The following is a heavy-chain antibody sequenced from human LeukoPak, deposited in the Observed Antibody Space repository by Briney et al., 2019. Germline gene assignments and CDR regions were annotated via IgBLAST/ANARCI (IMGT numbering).Heavy chain of an antibody. D-gene: IGHD3-3*01. CDR2: ISGSGGST. CDR1: GFTFSSYA. J-gene: IGHJ4*02. Sequence: GGSLRLSCAASGFTFSSYAMTWVRQAPGKRLEWVSAISGSGGSTYYADSVKGRFTISRDNSKNTLYLQMNSLRAEDTAVYYCAKASHYTYYFDYWGQGTLVTVSS. CDR3: AKASHYTYYFDY. V-gene: IGHV3-23*01.